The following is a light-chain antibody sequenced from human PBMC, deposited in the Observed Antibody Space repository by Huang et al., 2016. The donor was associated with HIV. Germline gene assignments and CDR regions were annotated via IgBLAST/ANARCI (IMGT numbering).Light chain of an antibody. CDR2: GSS. V-gene: IGKV1-39*01. CDR3: QQTYGTPYT. J-gene: IGKJ2*01. Sequence: DIQMTQSPSSLSASVGDRITITCRARQSIGTYLSWYQHKPGEVPKVLFYGSSSSQSGVPSRCSGSGSGTDFTLTISSLQPEDFATYYCQQTYGTPYTFGQGTRL. CDR1: QSIGTY.